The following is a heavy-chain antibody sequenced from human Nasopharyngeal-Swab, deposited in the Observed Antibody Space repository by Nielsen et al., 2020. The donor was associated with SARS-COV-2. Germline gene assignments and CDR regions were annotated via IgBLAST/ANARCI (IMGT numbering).Heavy chain of an antibody. V-gene: IGHV3-11*04. D-gene: IGHD4-17*01. Sequence: GESLKISCAASGFTFSDYYMSWIRQAPGKGLEWVSYISSSGSTIYYADSVKGRFTISRDNAKNSLYLQMNSLRAEDTAVYYCARDLSTTVTTRGVLDYWGQGTLVTVSS. CDR3: ARDLSTTVTTRGVLDY. CDR2: ISSSGSTI. J-gene: IGHJ4*02. CDR1: GFTFSDYY.